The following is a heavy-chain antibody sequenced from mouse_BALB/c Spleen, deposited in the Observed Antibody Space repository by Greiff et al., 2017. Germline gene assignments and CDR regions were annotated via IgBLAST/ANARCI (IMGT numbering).Heavy chain of an antibody. CDR1: GFTFSSYA. CDR3: AREYFDY. J-gene: IGHJ2*01. Sequence: EVQLQESGGGLVKPGGSLTLSCAASGFTFSSYAMSWVRQSPEKGLEWVAEISSGGSYTYYPDTVTGRFTIYRNNAEHTLYLAMSSLRSEDSAMYCCAREYFDYWGQGTTLTVSS. CDR2: ISSGGSYT. V-gene: IGHV5-9-4*01.